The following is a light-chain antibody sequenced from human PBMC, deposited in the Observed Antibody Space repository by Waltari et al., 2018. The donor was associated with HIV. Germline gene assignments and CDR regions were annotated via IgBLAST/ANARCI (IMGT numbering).Light chain of an antibody. CDR3: QSADSNGDIIV. CDR2: KDT. J-gene: IGLJ2*01. Sequence: SEVTQPPSVSVSQGQTARITCSGEALPQQYSYWYQQKPGQAPILVIHKDTKRPPDVPARFSGSASGTTVTLTISGVQTEDEADYYCQSADSNGDIIVFGGGTKLTVL. V-gene: IGLV3-25*03. CDR1: ALPQQY.